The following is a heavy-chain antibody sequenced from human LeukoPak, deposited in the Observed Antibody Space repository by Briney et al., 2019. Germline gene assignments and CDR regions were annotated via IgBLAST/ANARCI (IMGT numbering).Heavy chain of an antibody. CDR3: ASGGNDSSGYYIGESYRYFDL. Sequence: SETLSLTCAVSGGSISSYYWSWIRQPPGKGLEWIGYIYYSGSTNYNPSLKSRVTISVDTSKNQFSLKLSSVTAADTAVYYCASGGNDSSGYYIGESYRYFDLWGRGTLVTVSS. J-gene: IGHJ2*01. V-gene: IGHV4-59*01. D-gene: IGHD3-22*01. CDR2: IYYSGST. CDR1: GGSISSYY.